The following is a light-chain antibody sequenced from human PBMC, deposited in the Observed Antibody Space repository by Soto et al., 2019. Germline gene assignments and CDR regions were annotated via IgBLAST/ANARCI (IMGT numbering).Light chain of an antibody. CDR3: QHYKRSLLT. J-gene: IGKJ3*01. CDR2: RAS. Sequence: DIELTQSPSTLSLSLGDRVTITCRASQSISSWLAWYQQKPGKAPKLLIYRASNLASGVPSRFTGSGSGTEFTLTISSLQHDDFATYYCQHYKRSLLTFGPGTKVDIK. V-gene: IGKV1-5*03. CDR1: QSISSW.